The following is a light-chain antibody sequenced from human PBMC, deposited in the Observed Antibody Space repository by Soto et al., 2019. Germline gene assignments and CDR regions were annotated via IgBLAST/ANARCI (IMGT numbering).Light chain of an antibody. V-gene: IGLV2-23*02. CDR3: CSYAGSSTYV. CDR1: SSYVGSYNL. CDR2: EVS. Sequence: QCALTQAASGSGSAVQSISIFYTGTSSYVGSYNLVSWCQQHPGKAPKVMIYEVSKRPSGVSNRFSGSKFGNTASLTISGLQADDEADYYCCSYAGSSTYVFGTGTKVTVL. J-gene: IGLJ1*01.